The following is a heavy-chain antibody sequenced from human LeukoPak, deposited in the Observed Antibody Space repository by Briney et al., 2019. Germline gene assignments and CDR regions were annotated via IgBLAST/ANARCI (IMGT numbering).Heavy chain of an antibody. Sequence: GGSLRLSCAASGFTFSSYAMHWVRQAPGKGLEWVAFIRYDGSNKYYADSVKGRFTISRDNSKNTLYLQMNSLRVEDTAVYYCASAWHLGIVVVMLDSWGQGTLVTVSS. CDR2: IRYDGSNK. J-gene: IGHJ4*02. CDR3: ASAWHLGIVVVMLDS. V-gene: IGHV3-30*02. CDR1: GFTFSSYA. D-gene: IGHD3-22*01.